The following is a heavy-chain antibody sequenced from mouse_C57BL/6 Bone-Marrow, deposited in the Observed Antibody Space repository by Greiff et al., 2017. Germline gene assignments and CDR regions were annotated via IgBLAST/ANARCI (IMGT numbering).Heavy chain of an antibody. CDR1: GYTFTSYG. Sequence: QVQLQQSGAELARPGASVKLSCKASGYTFTSYGISWVKQRTGQGLEWIGEIYPRSGNTYYNEKFKGRATLTADKSSSTAYMELRSLTSEDSAVYFWARLELPWYFDVWGTGTTVTVSS. J-gene: IGHJ1*03. CDR2: IYPRSGNT. V-gene: IGHV1-81*01. D-gene: IGHD2-12*01. CDR3: ARLELPWYFDV.